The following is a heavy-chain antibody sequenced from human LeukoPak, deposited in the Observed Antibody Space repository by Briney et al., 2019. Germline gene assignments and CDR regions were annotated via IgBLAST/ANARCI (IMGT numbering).Heavy chain of an antibody. D-gene: IGHD2-2*02. CDR1: GFTFSDYY. CDR2: TRNRARSYTT. CDR3: ARSYPTSFDS. J-gene: IGHJ4*02. Sequence: GGSLRLSCAASGFTFSDYYMDYVRQAPGKGLEWVGRTRNRARSYTTEYAASVKGRFTISRDISENSLYLHMNSLKTEDTAVYYCARSYPTSFDSWGQGTLVTVSS. V-gene: IGHV3-72*01.